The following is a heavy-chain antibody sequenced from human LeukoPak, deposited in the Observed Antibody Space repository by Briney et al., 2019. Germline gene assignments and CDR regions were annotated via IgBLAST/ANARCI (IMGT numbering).Heavy chain of an antibody. J-gene: IGHJ4*02. D-gene: IGHD6-6*01. Sequence: GGSLRLSCAASGFTFNNYAMSWVRQAPGKGLEWVSSISGSGVYTHYADSVRGRSTISRDTSKNTLYLQMNSLRAEDTAVYYCARGAPRPFWGQGTPVTVSS. V-gene: IGHV3-23*01. CDR3: ARGAPRPF. CDR2: ISGSGVYT. CDR1: GFTFNNYA.